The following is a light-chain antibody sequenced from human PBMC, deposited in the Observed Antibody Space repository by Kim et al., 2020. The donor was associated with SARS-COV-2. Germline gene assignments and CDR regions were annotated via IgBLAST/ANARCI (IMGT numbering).Light chain of an antibody. J-gene: IGLJ3*02. Sequence: LTQPPSASGSPGQSVTISCTGTTSDVGAYNYVSWYQQHPGKTPKLMIYDVSVRPSGVPDRSSGSKSGNTASLTDAGLQGEEVAEYYCGSNAGSNNLVFGGGTQLTVL. V-gene: IGLV2-8*01. CDR2: DVS. CDR1: TSDVGAYNY. CDR3: GSNAGSNNLV.